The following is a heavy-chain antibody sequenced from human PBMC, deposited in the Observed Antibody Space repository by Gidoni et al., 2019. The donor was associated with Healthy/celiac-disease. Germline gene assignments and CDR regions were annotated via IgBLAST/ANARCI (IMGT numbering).Heavy chain of an antibody. CDR1: GFSLSNARMG. Sequence: QVTLKESGPVLVKPTENLTLTCPVSGFSLSNARMGVSWIRQPPGKALEWLAHIFSNDEKSYSTSLKSRLTISKDTSKSQVVLTMTNMDPVDTATYYCARIRGSGWYWFDPWGQGTLVTVSS. V-gene: IGHV2-26*01. D-gene: IGHD6-19*01. CDR3: ARIRGSGWYWFDP. J-gene: IGHJ5*02. CDR2: IFSNDEK.